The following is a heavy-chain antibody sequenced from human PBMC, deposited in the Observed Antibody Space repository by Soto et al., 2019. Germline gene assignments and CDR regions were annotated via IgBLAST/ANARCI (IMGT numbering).Heavy chain of an antibody. V-gene: IGHV3-9*01. D-gene: IGHD1-26*01. J-gene: IGHJ6*02. CDR2: ITWNSGSI. Sequence: EVQLVESGGGVVQPGRSLRLSCAASGFTFADYGMHWVRQAPGKGLEWVSGITWNSGSIDYADSVKGRFTISRDNAKNSLYMQMNSLRAEDTALYYCEKDILWGGSEDYYYYGMDVWGQGTTVTVSS. CDR3: EKDILWGGSEDYYYYGMDV. CDR1: GFTFADYG.